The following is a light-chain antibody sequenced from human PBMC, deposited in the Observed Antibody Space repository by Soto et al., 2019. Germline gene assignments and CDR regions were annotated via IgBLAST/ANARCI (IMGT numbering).Light chain of an antibody. CDR2: EGT. CDR1: SSDIGRYKF. Sequence: QSALTQPASVSGSPGQSITISCTGTSSDIGRYKFVSWFQQHPGKAPKLMIFEGTNRPSGVSNRFSGSKSGNTASLTISGLQAEDEAIYFCSSYTTSYTWVFGGGTKLTVL. V-gene: IGLV2-14*01. CDR3: SSYTTSYTWV. J-gene: IGLJ3*02.